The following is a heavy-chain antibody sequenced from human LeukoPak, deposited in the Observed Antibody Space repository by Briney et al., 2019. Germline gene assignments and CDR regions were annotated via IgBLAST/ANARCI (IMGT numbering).Heavy chain of an antibody. V-gene: IGHV1-2*02. CDR1: GSAFTAYF. CDR3: ARVAAEVVGVPGAIGFGWLRRDYYYMDV. CDR2: INPNSANT. J-gene: IGHJ6*03. D-gene: IGHD2-2*02. Sequence: GASVKVSCKASGSAFTAYFMHWVRQAPGQGLEWMGWINPNSANTHYAQKFQGRVTMTRDMSTSTVHMELSSLRSEDTAVYYCARVAAEVVGVPGAIGFGWLRRDYYYMDVWGKGTPVTVSS.